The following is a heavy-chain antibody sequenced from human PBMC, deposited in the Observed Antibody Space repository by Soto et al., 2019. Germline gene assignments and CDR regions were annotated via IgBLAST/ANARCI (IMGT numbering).Heavy chain of an antibody. CDR1: GFSLSDYW. J-gene: IGHJ4*02. Sequence: GGSLRLSCAASGFSLSDYWMHWVRQVPGKGLLWVSRISVGGRDTTYADSVKGRFTISRDNAKNSLYLQMNSLRAEDTAVYYCARGIAAALYYFDYWGQGTLVTVSS. V-gene: IGHV3-74*03. D-gene: IGHD6-13*01. CDR3: ARGIAAALYYFDY. CDR2: ISVGGRDT.